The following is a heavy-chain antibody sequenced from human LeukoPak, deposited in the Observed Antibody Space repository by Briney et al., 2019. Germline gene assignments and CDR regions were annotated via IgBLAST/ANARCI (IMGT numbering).Heavy chain of an antibody. J-gene: IGHJ6*02. CDR3: AREIVSSYYYNGMDV. D-gene: IGHD5/OR15-5a*01. Sequence: SQTLSLTCTVSGGSISNTDSYWNWIRRPPGKGLEWIGFISYSGNTYSTPSLESRLTISIDTAKNQFSLSLSSVTAADTAVYFCAREIVSSYYYNGMDVWGQGTTVTVS. V-gene: IGHV4-30-4*01. CDR1: GGSISNTDSY. CDR2: ISYSGNT.